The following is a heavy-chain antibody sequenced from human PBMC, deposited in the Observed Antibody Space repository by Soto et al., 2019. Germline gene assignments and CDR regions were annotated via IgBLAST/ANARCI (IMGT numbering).Heavy chain of an antibody. V-gene: IGHV3-11*01. Sequence: QVQLVESGGALVKPGGSLRLSCAASGFNFGDLYISWIRQAPGKGLEWVSFISGTGEATYYADSVKGRFTISRDNAQKSLDLLMNSLRAEYTSVYYGAGRLQASRRKNDFDVWGQGTLVTVSS. J-gene: IGHJ4*02. D-gene: IGHD4-4*01. CDR1: GFNFGDLY. CDR3: AGRLQASRRKNDFDV. CDR2: ISGTGEAT.